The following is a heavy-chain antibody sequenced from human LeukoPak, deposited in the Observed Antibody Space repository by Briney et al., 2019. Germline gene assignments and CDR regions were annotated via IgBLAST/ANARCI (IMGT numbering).Heavy chain of an antibody. V-gene: IGHV4-59*01. CDR2: IYDSGST. CDR3: ARDSWNYGSSMDV. Sequence: SETLSLTCTVSGGSISSYYWSWIRQPPGKGLEWIGYIYDSGSTNYNPSLKSRVTMSVDTSKSQFSLKLSSVTAADTAVYYCARDSWNYGSSMDVWGQGTTVTVS. D-gene: IGHD1-7*01. CDR1: GGSISSYY. J-gene: IGHJ6*02.